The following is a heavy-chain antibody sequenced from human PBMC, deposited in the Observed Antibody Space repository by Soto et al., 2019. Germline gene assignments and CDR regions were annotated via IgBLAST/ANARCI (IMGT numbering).Heavy chain of an antibody. CDR2: IYHSGST. J-gene: IGHJ4*02. D-gene: IGHD3-10*01. CDR1: GGSISSSNW. CDR3: ARITMVRGVTSDY. V-gene: IGHV4-4*02. Sequence: PSETLSLTCAVSGGSISSSNWWSWVRQPPGKGLEWIGEIYHSGSTNYNPSLKSRVTISVDKSKNQFSLKLSSVTAADTAVYYCARITMVRGVTSDYWGQGTLVTVSS.